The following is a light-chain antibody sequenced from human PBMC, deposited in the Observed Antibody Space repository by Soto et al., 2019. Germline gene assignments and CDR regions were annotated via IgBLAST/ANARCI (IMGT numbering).Light chain of an antibody. J-gene: IGLJ2*01. V-gene: IGLV2-14*01. CDR3: SSYTSSSTQSVV. Sequence: QSALTQPASVSGSPGQSITISCTGTSSDVGGYNYVSWYQQHPGKAPKLMIYDVSNRPSGVSNRFSGYKSGNTASLTISGIQAEDEADYYCSSYTSSSTQSVVFGGGTKVTVL. CDR2: DVS. CDR1: SSDVGGYNY.